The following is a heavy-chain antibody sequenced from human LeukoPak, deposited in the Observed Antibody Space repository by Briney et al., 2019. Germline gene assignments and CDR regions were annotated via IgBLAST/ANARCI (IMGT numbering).Heavy chain of an antibody. J-gene: IGHJ6*03. V-gene: IGHV3-21*01. Sequence: GGSLRLSCVASGFAVNTYTITWCRQPPGRGLWGASSIIGTSAYRQYADSVRGRFTISRDNTKNSLYLQMNSLGAEDTAVYHCARVTAGATTLNYYYYSMDVWGKGTTVTVSS. CDR2: IIGTSAYR. CDR3: ARVTAGATTLNYYYYSMDV. D-gene: IGHD1-26*01. CDR1: GFAVNTYT.